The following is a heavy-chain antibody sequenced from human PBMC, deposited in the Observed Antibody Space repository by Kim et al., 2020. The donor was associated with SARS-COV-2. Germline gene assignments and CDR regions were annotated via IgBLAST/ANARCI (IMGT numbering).Heavy chain of an antibody. CDR1: GGSFSGYY. J-gene: IGHJ5*02. D-gene: IGHD1-26*01. V-gene: IGHV4-34*01. CDR2: INHSGST. Sequence: SETLSLTCAVYGGSFSGYYWSWIRQPPGKGLEWIGEINHSGSTNYNPSLKSRVTISVDTSKNQFSLKLSSVTAADTAVYYCARAYYLRGRSGRTSQYWFDPWGQGTLVTVSS. CDR3: ARAYYLRGRSGRTSQYWFDP.